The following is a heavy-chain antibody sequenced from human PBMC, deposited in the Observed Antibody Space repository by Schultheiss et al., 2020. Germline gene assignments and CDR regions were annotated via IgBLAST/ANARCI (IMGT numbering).Heavy chain of an antibody. CDR1: GGSISSYY. CDR2: INHSGNT. V-gene: IGHV4-59*08. D-gene: IGHD3-10*01. J-gene: IGHJ4*02. Sequence: SETLSLTCTVSGGSISSYYWSWIRQPPGKGLEWIGEINHSGNTNYNPSLKSRVTISVDTSKNQFSLKLSSVTAADTAVYYCARLLLWFGESPYFDYWGQGTLVTVSS. CDR3: ARLLLWFGESPYFDY.